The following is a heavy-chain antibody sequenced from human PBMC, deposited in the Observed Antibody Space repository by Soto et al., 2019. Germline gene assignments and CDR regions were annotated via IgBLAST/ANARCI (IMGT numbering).Heavy chain of an antibody. CDR2: ISNDGSST. Sequence: GGSLRLSCAASGFTFSNYWMHWVRRAPGKGLVWVSRISNDGSSTNYADSVKGRFTISRDNAKNTLYLQMNSLRAEDTAVYYCARPTTWNVNWFDPWGQGTLVTVS. V-gene: IGHV3-74*01. J-gene: IGHJ5*02. D-gene: IGHD1-1*01. CDR3: ARPTTWNVNWFDP. CDR1: GFTFSNYW.